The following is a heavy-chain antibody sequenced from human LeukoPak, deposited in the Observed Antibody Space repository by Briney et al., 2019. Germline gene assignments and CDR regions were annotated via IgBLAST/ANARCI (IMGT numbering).Heavy chain of an antibody. V-gene: IGHV3-30*02. CDR1: GFTFNSYD. J-gene: IGHJ4*02. CDR3: ATSVTGYSSRFYY. CDR2: IRYDGSDK. Sequence: GGSLRLSCAASGFTFNSYDMQWVRQSPGKGLEWVTFIRYDGSDKYYVDSVEGRFTISRDNSKNTLYLQMNSLRAEDTAVYYCATSVTGYSSRFYYWGQGTLVAVSP. D-gene: IGHD6-19*01.